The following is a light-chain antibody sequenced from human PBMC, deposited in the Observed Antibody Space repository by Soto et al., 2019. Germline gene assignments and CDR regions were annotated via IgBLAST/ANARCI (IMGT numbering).Light chain of an antibody. CDR3: ASYTSSSTSVI. J-gene: IGLJ2*01. Sequence: QSALTQPASVSGSPGQSITISCTGTSSDVGGYKYVSWYQQHPDKAPKLIIFEVSNRPSGISSRFSASKSGNTASLPISGLHAADEADYYCASYTSSSTSVIFGRGTKVTVL. CDR1: SSDVGGYKY. CDR2: EVS. V-gene: IGLV2-14*01.